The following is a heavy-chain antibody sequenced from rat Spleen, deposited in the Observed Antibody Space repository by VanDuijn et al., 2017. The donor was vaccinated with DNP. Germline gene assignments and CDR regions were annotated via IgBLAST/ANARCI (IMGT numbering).Heavy chain of an antibody. Sequence: EVQLVESGGGLVQPGRSLKLSCAASGFTFSNYDMAWVRQAPTKGLEWVASISPSGGSTYYRDSVKGRFTVSIDNAKSTLYLQMDSLRSEDTATYYCARHMGMSWYFDFWGPGTMVTVSS. CDR2: ISPSGGST. V-gene: IGHV5-25*01. D-gene: IGHD1-7*01. CDR3: ARHMGMSWYFDF. CDR1: GFTFSNYD. J-gene: IGHJ1*01.